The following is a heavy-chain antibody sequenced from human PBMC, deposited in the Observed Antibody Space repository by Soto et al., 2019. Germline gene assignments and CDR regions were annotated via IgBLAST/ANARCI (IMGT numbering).Heavy chain of an antibody. CDR1: GGTFSSYA. J-gene: IGHJ3*02. CDR2: IIPIFGTA. V-gene: IGHV1-69*13. Sequence: SVKVSCKASGGTFSSYAISWVRQAPGQGLEWMGGIIPIFGTANYAQKFQGRVTITADESTSTAYMELSSLRSEDTAVYYCARAVTMIVVVITTGAFDIWGQGTMVTVS. CDR3: ARAVTMIVVVITTGAFDI. D-gene: IGHD3-22*01.